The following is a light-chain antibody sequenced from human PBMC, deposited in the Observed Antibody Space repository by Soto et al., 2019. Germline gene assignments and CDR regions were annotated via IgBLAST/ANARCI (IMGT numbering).Light chain of an antibody. V-gene: IGKV3-15*01. CDR2: AAS. CDR3: QQYHSCPRT. J-gene: IGKJ1*01. CDR1: QSVYSN. Sequence: IVMTQSPATLSVSPGARATLSCRASQSVYSNFAWYQQKPGQAPRLLIYAASTRATDIPVRFSGTGSGTDFTLTISSLQSEDFAVYYCQQYHSCPRTFGQGTKVEMK.